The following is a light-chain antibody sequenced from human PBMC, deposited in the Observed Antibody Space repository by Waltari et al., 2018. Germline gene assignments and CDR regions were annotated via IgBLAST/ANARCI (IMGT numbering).Light chain of an antibody. CDR3: CSYAGSSIPVV. CDR2: EGS. V-gene: IGLV2-23*01. Sequence: QSALTQPDSVSGSPGQSITISCTGTSSDVGSYNLVSWYQQHPGKAPKLMIYEGSKRPSGVSNRFSGSKSGNTASLTISGLQAEDEADYYCCSYAGSSIPVVFGGGTKLTVL. CDR1: SSDVGSYNL. J-gene: IGLJ2*01.